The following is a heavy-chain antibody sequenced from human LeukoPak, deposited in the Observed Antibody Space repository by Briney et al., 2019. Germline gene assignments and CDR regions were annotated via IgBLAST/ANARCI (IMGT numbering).Heavy chain of an antibody. D-gene: IGHD6-19*01. Sequence: GGSLRLSCAASGFTFSAYAVGWVRQPPGKGLEWVSTSGRGGATYYADSVKGRFTISGDNSKNTLHLQMNSLRVEDTAVYYCAKVSRSGWYMEDYWGQGTLVTVSS. J-gene: IGHJ4*02. CDR2: SGRGGAT. CDR1: GFTFSAYA. V-gene: IGHV3-23*01. CDR3: AKVSRSGWYMEDY.